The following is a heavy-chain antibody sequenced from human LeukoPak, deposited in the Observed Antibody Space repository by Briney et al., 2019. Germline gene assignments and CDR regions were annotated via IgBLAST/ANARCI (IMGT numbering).Heavy chain of an antibody. Sequence: GGSLRLSCAASGFTFSSYWMHWVRQVPGKGLVWVSRINSDGSSTSYADSVKGRFTISRDNAKNTLYLQMNSLRAEDTAVYYCVRGVPLTVTRTRDYWGQGTLVTVSS. J-gene: IGHJ4*02. CDR3: VRGVPLTVTRTRDY. CDR1: GFTFSSYW. V-gene: IGHV3-74*01. CDR2: INSDGSST. D-gene: IGHD4-17*01.